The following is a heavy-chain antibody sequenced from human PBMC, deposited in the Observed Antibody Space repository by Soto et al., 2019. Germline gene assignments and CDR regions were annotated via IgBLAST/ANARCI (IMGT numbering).Heavy chain of an antibody. Sequence: ASVKVACKASGGTFSSYTISWVLQAPGQGLEWMGRIIPILGIANYAQKFQGRVTITADKSTSTAYMELSSLRSEDTAVYYCASGKWFGELLGGGAFDIWGQGTMVTVSS. D-gene: IGHD3-10*01. CDR3: ASGKWFGELLGGGAFDI. CDR1: GGTFSSYT. V-gene: IGHV1-69*02. CDR2: IIPILGIA. J-gene: IGHJ3*02.